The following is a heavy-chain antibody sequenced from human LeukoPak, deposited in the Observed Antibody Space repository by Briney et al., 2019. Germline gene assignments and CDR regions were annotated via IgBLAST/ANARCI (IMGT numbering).Heavy chain of an antibody. CDR3: ARITSYYPYGMDV. CDR1: GFTFSSYS. CDR2: ISWDSNYR. D-gene: IGHD3-10*01. Sequence: GGSLRLSCEVSGFTFSSYSMNWVRQAPGKGLEWVSAISWDSNYRYYAESVKGRFTISRDSARNSLYLQMNSLTAEDTAVYYCARITSYYPYGMDVWGQGTTVNVSS. J-gene: IGHJ6*02. V-gene: IGHV3-21*01.